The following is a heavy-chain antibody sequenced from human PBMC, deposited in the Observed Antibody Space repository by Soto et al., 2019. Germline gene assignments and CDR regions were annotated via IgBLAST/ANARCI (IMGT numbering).Heavy chain of an antibody. CDR2: IHYTGSA. CDR1: GGSLSAPTHY. Sequence: QLQLQESGPGLVKPSETLSLNCAVSGGSLSAPTHYWGWVRQPPGKGLEWIGTIHYTGSAFYNPSPNSRVTISVDTSKNQFSLRLSAVTAADMAVYYCVRARGEVDNWFDPWGRGTVVIVSS. V-gene: IGHV4-39*01. D-gene: IGHD3-10*01. CDR3: VRARGEVDNWFDP. J-gene: IGHJ5*02.